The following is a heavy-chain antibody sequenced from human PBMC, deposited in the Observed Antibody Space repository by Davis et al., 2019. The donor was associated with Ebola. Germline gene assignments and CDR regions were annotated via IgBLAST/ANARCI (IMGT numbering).Heavy chain of an antibody. CDR2: IIPIFGTA. V-gene: IGHV1-69*13. Sequence: SVKVSCKASGYTFTGYYMHWVRQAPGQGLEWMGGIIPIFGTANYAQKFQGRVTITADESTSTAYMELRSLRSDDTAVYYCAREEGIFWGQGTLVTVSS. D-gene: IGHD2/OR15-2a*01. CDR3: AREEGIF. CDR1: GYTFTGYY. J-gene: IGHJ4*02.